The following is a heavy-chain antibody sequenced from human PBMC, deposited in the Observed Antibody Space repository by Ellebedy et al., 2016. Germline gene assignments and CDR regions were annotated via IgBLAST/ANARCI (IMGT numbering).Heavy chain of an antibody. D-gene: IGHD1-1*01. V-gene: IGHV4-59*02. J-gene: IGHJ3*01. Sequence: SEALSLTCNVSGGSVSSVYWNWIRRPPGKGLEWIGYVFHTGTTNYNPSLKSRVTMSVDTSKSQFSLRLTSVTAADTAVYYCAKWNGGWNAFDVWGQGTMVTVSS. CDR1: GGSVSSVY. CDR2: VFHTGTT. CDR3: AKWNGGWNAFDV.